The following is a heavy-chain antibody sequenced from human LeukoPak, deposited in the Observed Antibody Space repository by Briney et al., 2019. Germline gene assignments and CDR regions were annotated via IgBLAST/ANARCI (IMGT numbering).Heavy chain of an antibody. J-gene: IGHJ6*02. D-gene: IGHD6-25*01. Sequence: GGSLRLSCAASGFIVSSNYMSWVRQAPGKGLEWVSVIYSGGATYYADSVKGRFTISRDNSKNTLYLQMNSLRAEDTAVYYCARAQAATYGMDVWGQGTTVTVSS. CDR3: ARAQAATYGMDV. CDR2: IYSGGAT. CDR1: GFIVSSNY. V-gene: IGHV3-53*01.